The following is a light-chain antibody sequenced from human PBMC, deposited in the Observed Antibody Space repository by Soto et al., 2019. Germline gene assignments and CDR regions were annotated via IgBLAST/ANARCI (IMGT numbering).Light chain of an antibody. CDR1: SSDVGGTDY. V-gene: IGLV2-11*01. CDR2: DVN. CDR3: CSYAGSYTYV. J-gene: IGLJ1*01. Sequence: QSVLTQPRSVSGSPGQSVTVSCTGTSSDVGGTDYVSWYQQHSDKPPKLMIFDVNKRPSGVPDRFSGSKSGNTASLTISALQSEDEADYYCCSYAGSYTYVCGTGTKLTVL.